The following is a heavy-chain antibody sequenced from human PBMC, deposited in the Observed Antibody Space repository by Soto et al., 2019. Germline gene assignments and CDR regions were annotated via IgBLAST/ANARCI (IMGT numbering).Heavy chain of an antibody. V-gene: IGHV1-18*01. CDR2: ISAYNGNT. J-gene: IGHJ5*02. D-gene: IGHD6-13*01. CDR1: GYTFTSYG. Sequence: ASVKFSCKASGYTFTSYGISWVRQAPGQGLEWMGWISAYNGNTNYAQKLQGRVTMTTDTSTSTAYMELRSLRSDDTAVYYCARGYSSSWYSWFDPWGQGTLVTVSS. CDR3: ARGYSSSWYSWFDP.